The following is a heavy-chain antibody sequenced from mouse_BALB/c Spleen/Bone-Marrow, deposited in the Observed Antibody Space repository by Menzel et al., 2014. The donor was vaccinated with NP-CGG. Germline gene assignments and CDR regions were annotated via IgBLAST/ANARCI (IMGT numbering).Heavy chain of an antibody. CDR3: ARLNYYGNLFV. V-gene: IGHV4-1*02. J-gene: IGHJ1*01. CDR2: INPDSSTI. Sequence: DVMLVESGGGLVQPGGSLKLSCAASGFDFSRYWMRWVRQAPGQGLEWIGEINPDSSTINYTPSLKDKCIISRDNAKNTLYLQMSKVRSEDTALYDCARLNYYGNLFVWGAGTPVTVSS. D-gene: IGHD1-1*01. CDR1: GFDFSRYW.